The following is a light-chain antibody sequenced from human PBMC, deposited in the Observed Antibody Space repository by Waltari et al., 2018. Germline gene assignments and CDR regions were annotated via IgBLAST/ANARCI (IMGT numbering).Light chain of an antibody. V-gene: IGLV1-36*01. CDR1: GSNIGNNA. CDR3: ATWDDNLNGPV. J-gene: IGLJ2*01. CDR2: FDG. Sequence: QSVLTQPPSVSEAPRQRVTISCSGSGSNIGNNAVNWYQQLPGKAPKLLIYFDGLRPSGVSDRFSGSKSDTSASLAISGLQSEDEADYYCATWDDNLNGPVFGGGTKLTVL.